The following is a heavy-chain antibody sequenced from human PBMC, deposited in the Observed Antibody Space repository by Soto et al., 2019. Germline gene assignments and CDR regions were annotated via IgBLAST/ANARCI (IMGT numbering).Heavy chain of an antibody. Sequence: PGESLKISCNASGYTFTNNWISWVRQKPGQGLEWMRRIDPSDSRTKYNPSFEGHVTLSIDKSINTAFLQWSSLRASATAVYFCARRRGYSYDFDYWGQGTLVTVSS. D-gene: IGHD5-18*01. CDR2: IDPSDSRT. CDR3: ARRRGYSYDFDY. J-gene: IGHJ4*02. CDR1: GYTFTNNW. V-gene: IGHV5-10-1*01.